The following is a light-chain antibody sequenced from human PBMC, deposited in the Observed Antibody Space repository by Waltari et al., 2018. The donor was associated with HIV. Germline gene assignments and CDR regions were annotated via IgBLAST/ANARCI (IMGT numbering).Light chain of an antibody. CDR2: AAS. CDR3: QQSYITPYT. J-gene: IGKJ2*01. Sequence: DILMTQSPSSLSASVGDRVTITCRASLNITTFLNWYHQKPGKAPQLLISAASNLQSGVPSRFSGSGSGTEFTLTITSLQPADFATYFCQQSYITPYTFGQGTKLEIK. CDR1: LNITTF. V-gene: IGKV1-39*01.